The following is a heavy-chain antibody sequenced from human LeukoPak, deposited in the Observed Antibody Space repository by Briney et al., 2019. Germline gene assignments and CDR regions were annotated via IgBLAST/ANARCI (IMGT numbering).Heavy chain of an antibody. J-gene: IGHJ4*02. D-gene: IGHD6-13*01. CDR3: ARGGYSSSWYQRKDSFDY. CDR2: IYYSGSN. Sequence: SETLSLTCTVSGGSISSYYWSWIRQPPGKGLEWIGYIYYSGSNNYNPSLKSRVTISVDTSKNQFSLKLSSVTAADTAVYYCARGGYSSSWYQRKDSFDYWGQGTLVTVSS. V-gene: IGHV4-59*12. CDR1: GGSISSYY.